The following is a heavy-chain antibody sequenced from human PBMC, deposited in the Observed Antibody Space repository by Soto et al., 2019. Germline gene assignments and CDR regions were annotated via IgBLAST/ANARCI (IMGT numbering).Heavy chain of an antibody. J-gene: IGHJ4*02. CDR2: INAGNGNT. CDR3: ARVLTLVATILGY. Sequence: SWKVSCKASGYTFTSYALHWVRQAPGQRLEWMGWINAGNGNTKYSQKFQGRVTITRDTSASTAYMELSSLRSEDTAVYYFARVLTLVATILGYWGQGILVTVSS. V-gene: IGHV1-3*01. D-gene: IGHD5-12*01. CDR1: GYTFTSYA.